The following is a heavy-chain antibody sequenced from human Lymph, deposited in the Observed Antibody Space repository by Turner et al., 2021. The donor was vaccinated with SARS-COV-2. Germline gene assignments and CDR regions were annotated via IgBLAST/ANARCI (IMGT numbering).Heavy chain of an antibody. V-gene: IGHV4-39*01. D-gene: IGHD3-10*01. CDR3: ARLVRRAEYYFDY. J-gene: IGHJ4*02. CDR1: GGSISSSSHY. CDR2: IYYSGSN. Sequence: QLQLQESGPGLVKPSETLSLTCTVSGGSISSSSHYWGWIRQPPGRGVEWIGHIYYSGSNSYNPSLKSRVTISVDTSKNQFSLKLSSVTAADTAVYYCARLVRRAEYYFDYWGQGTLVTVSS.